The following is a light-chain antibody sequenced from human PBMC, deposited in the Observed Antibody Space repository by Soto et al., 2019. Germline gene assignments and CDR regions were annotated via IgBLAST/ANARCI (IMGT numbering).Light chain of an antibody. V-gene: IGLV2-14*01. CDR3: SSYTSSSTEV. Sequence: QSALTQPASVSGSPGQSITISCTGTSSDVGGYNYVSWYQQHPGKAPKLMIYEVSNRPSGVSNRVSGSKSGNTASLTISGLQAEDGADYYCSSYTSSSTEVFGTGTK. CDR2: EVS. CDR1: SSDVGGYNY. J-gene: IGLJ1*01.